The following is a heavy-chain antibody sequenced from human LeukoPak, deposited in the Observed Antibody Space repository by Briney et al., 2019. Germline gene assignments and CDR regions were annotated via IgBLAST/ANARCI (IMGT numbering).Heavy chain of an antibody. Sequence: GGSLRLSCAASGFTLSNHWMTWVRQVPGRGPEWVANVNQDGSETYYLDSVKGRFTISKDNAKNSLYLQTNSLRAEDTALYHCARNNGMDVWGQGTTVIVSS. J-gene: IGHJ6*02. V-gene: IGHV3-7*03. CDR1: GFTLSNHW. CDR3: ARNNGMDV. CDR2: VNQDGSET.